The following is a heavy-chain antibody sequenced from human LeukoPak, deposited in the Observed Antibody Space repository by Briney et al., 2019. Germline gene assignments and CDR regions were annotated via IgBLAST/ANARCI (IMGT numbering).Heavy chain of an antibody. D-gene: IGHD3-9*01. Sequence: SETLSLTCTVSGGSISSGGYYWSWIRQHPGKGLEWIGYIYYSGSTYYNPSLKSRVTISVDTSKNQFSLKLSSVTAADTAVYYCARGYDIEDGNGIDYWGQGTLVTVSS. J-gene: IGHJ4*02. CDR3: ARGYDIEDGNGIDY. CDR1: GGSISSGGYY. CDR2: IYYSGST. V-gene: IGHV4-31*03.